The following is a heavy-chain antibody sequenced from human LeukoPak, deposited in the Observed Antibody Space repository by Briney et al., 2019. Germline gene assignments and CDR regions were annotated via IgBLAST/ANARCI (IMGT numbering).Heavy chain of an antibody. J-gene: IGHJ3*02. CDR3: ARRYDILTAGDAFDI. D-gene: IGHD3-9*01. V-gene: IGHV1-2*02. CDR1: GYTFTGYY. CDR2: INPNSGGT. Sequence: GASVTVSCKASGYTFTGYYMLWVRQAPGQGLEWMGWINPNSGGTNYAQKFQGRVTMTRDTSISTAYMELSRLRSDDTAVYYCARRYDILTAGDAFDIWGQGTMVTVSS.